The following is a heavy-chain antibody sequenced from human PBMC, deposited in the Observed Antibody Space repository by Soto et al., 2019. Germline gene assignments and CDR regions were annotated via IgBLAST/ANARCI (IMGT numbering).Heavy chain of an antibody. Sequence: EVQLLESGGGLLQPGGSLRLSCAASGFMLNNYAMNWVRQGPGKGLEWVSSISGSGSTINYAESVRCRFTISRNTSRSTLYLQMDTLRAEDTAVYYCAKSPWNNGDYSFDYRGQGTLVTVSS. CDR3: AKSPWNNGDYSFDY. D-gene: IGHD2-21*01. CDR1: GFMLNNYA. CDR2: ISGSGSTI. V-gene: IGHV3-23*01. J-gene: IGHJ4*02.